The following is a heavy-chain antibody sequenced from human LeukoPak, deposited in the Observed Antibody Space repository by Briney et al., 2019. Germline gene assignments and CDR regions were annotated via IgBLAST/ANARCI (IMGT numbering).Heavy chain of an antibody. Sequence: SVTLSLTCNVSGGSISYYYWSWIRQPPGKGLEWIGYIYTSGSTNYNPSLKSRVTMSVDTSKNQFSLKLTSVTAADTAVYYCARGGKATVVTMWGQGILVTVSS. CDR1: GGSISYYY. D-gene: IGHD4-23*01. CDR2: IYTSGST. V-gene: IGHV4-4*09. J-gene: IGHJ4*02. CDR3: ARGGKATVVTM.